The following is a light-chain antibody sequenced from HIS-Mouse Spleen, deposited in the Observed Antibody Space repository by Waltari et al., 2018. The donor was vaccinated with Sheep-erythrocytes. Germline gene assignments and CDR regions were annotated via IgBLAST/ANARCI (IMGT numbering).Light chain of an antibody. J-gene: IGLJ1*01. CDR1: SSDVGGYNY. Sequence: QSALTQPRSVSGSPGQSVTISCTGTSSDVGGYNYVSWYQQHPGKAPKPMIYDVSKRPSGVPDRFSGSKSCHTASLTISGLQAEDEADYCCCSYAGSYNHVFATGTKVTVL. CDR3: CSYAGSYNHV. CDR2: DVS. V-gene: IGLV2-11*01.